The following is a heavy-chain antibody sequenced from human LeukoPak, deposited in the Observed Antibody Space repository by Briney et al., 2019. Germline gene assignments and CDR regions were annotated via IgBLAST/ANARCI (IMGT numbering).Heavy chain of an antibody. J-gene: IGHJ5*02. Sequence: GGSLRLSCAASGFTFSSYWMSWVRQAPGKGLEWVAFIRYDGSNKYYADSVKGRFTISRDNSKNTLYLQMNSLRAEDTAVYYCARAEGYSYGFNWFDPWGQGTLVTVSS. V-gene: IGHV3-30*02. CDR2: IRYDGSNK. D-gene: IGHD5-18*01. CDR1: GFTFSSYW. CDR3: ARAEGYSYGFNWFDP.